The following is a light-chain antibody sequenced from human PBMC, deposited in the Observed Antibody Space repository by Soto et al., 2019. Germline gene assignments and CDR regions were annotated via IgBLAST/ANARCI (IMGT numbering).Light chain of an antibody. V-gene: IGKV3D-20*01. CDR3: QQYGSSPALT. Sequence: EIVLTQSPATLSLSPGERATLSCGASQSVSSSCLAWYQQKPGLAPRLLIYDASSRATGIPDRFSGSGSGTDFTLTISRLEPEDFAVYYCQQYGSSPALTFGGGTKVEIK. CDR1: QSVSSSC. J-gene: IGKJ4*01. CDR2: DAS.